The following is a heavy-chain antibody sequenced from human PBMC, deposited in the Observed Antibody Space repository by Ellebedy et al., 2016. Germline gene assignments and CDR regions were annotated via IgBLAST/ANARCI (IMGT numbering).Heavy chain of an antibody. J-gene: IGHJ4*02. CDR1: GGSISSGDYY. CDR3: ARGWNPYYFDY. Sequence: SETLSLTCTVSGGSISSGDYYWSWIRQPPGKGLEWIGYIYYSGSTNYNPSLKSRVTISVDTSKNQFSLKLSSVTAADTAVYYCARGWNPYYFDYWGQGTLVTVSS. V-gene: IGHV4-61*08. CDR2: IYYSGST. D-gene: IGHD1-1*01.